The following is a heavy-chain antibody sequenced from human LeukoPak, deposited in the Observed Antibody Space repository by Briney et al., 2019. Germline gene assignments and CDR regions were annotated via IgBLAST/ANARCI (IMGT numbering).Heavy chain of an antibody. V-gene: IGHV4-34*01. Sequence: GSLRLSCAASGFTFSSYGMHWVRQPPGKGLEWIGEINHSGSTNYNPSLKSRVTISVDTSKNQFSLKLSSVTAADTAVYYCARGTTIFGVVGNWFDPWGQGTLVTVSS. D-gene: IGHD3-3*01. CDR1: GFTFSSYG. J-gene: IGHJ5*02. CDR2: INHSGST. CDR3: ARGTTIFGVVGNWFDP.